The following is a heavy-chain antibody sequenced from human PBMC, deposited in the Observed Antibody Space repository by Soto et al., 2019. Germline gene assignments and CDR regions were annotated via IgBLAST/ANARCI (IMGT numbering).Heavy chain of an antibody. CDR2: ISYDGSNK. CDR3: AHNPHSSGWYGELDY. D-gene: IGHD6-19*01. CDR1: GFTFSSYG. J-gene: IGHJ4*02. V-gene: IGHV3-30*03. Sequence: QVQLVESGGGVVQPGRSLRLSCAASGFTFSSYGMHWVRQAPGKGLEWVAVISYDGSNKYYADSVKGRFTISRDNSKNTLYLQMNSLRAEDTAVYYCAHNPHSSGWYGELDYWGQGTLVTVSS.